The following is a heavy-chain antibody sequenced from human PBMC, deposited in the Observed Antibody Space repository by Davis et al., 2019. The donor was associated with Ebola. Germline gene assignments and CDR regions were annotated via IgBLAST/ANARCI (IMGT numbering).Heavy chain of an antibody. V-gene: IGHV4-59*12. CDR1: GGSISSSY. Sequence: MPSETLSLTCTVSGGSISSSYWSWIRQPPGKGLEWIGYIYYSESSNYNPSLKSRVTISVDTSKNHFSLKLSSVTAADTAVYYCARRGTSSWYAGWFDHWGQGTLVTVSS. D-gene: IGHD6-13*01. J-gene: IGHJ5*02. CDR2: IYYSESS. CDR3: ARRGTSSWYAGWFDH.